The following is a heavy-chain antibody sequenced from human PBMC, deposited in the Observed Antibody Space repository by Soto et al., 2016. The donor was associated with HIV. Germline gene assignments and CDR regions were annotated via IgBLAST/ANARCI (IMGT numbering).Heavy chain of an antibody. D-gene: IGHD5-12*01. J-gene: IGHJ4*02. Sequence: EVQLVESGGGLVQPGGSLRLSCAASGFTVSSNYMSWVRQAPGKGLEWVSVIYSGGSTYYADSVKGRFTISRDNSKNTLYLQMNSLRAEDTAVYYCAREGGTRGLDGYNFDYWGQGTLVTVSS. V-gene: IGHV3-66*01. CDR2: IYSGGST. CDR3: AREGGTRGLDGYNFDY. CDR1: GFTVSSNY.